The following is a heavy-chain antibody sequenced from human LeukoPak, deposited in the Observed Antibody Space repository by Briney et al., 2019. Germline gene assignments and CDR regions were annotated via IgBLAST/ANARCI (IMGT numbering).Heavy chain of an antibody. V-gene: IGHV4-59*12. D-gene: IGHD3-16*01. CDR1: GGSIRSDY. Sequence: KTSETLSLTCTVSGGSIRSDYWSWIRQPPGKGLEWIGYTHYSGSPNYNPSLTSRVTISVDTSKNQFSLNLISVTAADTAVYYCARSPQGTAITANWLDPWGQGTLVTVSS. CDR2: THYSGSP. J-gene: IGHJ5*02. CDR3: ARSPQGTAITANWLDP.